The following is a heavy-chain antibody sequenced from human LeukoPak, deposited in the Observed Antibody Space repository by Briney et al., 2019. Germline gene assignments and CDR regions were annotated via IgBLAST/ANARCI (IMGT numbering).Heavy chain of an antibody. J-gene: IGHJ3*02. CDR1: VFTFTSSA. CDR2: IVVGSGNT. CDR3: AADRDDAFDI. Sequence: SVKVSCKASVFTFTSSAMQWVRQARGQRLEWIGWIVVGSGNTNYAQKFQERVTITRDMSTSTAYMELSSLRSEDTAVYYCAADRDDAFDIWGQGTMVTVSS. D-gene: IGHD3-10*01. V-gene: IGHV1-58*02.